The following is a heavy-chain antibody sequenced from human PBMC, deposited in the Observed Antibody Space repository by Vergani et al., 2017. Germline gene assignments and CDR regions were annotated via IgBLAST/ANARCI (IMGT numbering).Heavy chain of an antibody. CDR3: AKGAAAGLPYYYYMDV. CDR2: ISYDGSNK. D-gene: IGHD6-13*01. CDR1: GFTFSSYW. Sequence: VQLVESGGGLVQPGGSLRLSCAASGFTFSSYWMSWVRQAPGKGLEWVAVISYDGSNKYYADSVKGRFTISRDNSKNTLYLQMNSLRAEDTAVYYCAKGAAAGLPYYYYMDVWGKGTTVTVSS. V-gene: IGHV3-30*18. J-gene: IGHJ6*03.